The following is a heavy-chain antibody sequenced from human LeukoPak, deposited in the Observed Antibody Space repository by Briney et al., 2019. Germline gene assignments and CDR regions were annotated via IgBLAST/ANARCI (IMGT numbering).Heavy chain of an antibody. Sequence: GGSLRLSCTVSGFTISSNSMSWVRQAPGKGLEWVSFIYSSVTHYSDSVKGRFTISRDNSKNTLFLQMNSLRAEDTAVYYCAKDGGYNWYYFDYWGQGTLVTVSS. J-gene: IGHJ4*02. CDR1: GFTISSNS. CDR3: AKDGGYNWYYFDY. D-gene: IGHD5-24*01. CDR2: IYSSVT. V-gene: IGHV3-53*01.